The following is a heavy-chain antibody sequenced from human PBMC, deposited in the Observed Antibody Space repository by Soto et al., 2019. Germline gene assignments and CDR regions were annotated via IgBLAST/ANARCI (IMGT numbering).Heavy chain of an antibody. V-gene: IGHV4-31*03. CDR2: ISYTGST. CDR3: XXXXXXXXXXXXXXNFDY. J-gene: IGHJ4*02. Sequence: QVQLQESGPGLVKPSQTLSLTCTVSGGSLSTGGYYWSWFRQHPGKGLEWIGHISYTGSTFYNPPLKRRVVISVDTSKDHFXLRLXSXXXXXXXXXXXXXXXXXXXXXXXXNFDYWGQGTLVPV. CDR1: GGSLSTGGYY.